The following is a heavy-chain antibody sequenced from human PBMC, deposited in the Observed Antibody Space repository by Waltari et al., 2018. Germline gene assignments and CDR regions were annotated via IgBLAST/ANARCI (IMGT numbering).Heavy chain of an antibody. D-gene: IGHD3-22*01. CDR2: IYHSGST. J-gene: IGHJ4*02. V-gene: IGHV4-59*01. CDR1: GGSISSYY. Sequence: QVQLQESGTGLVKPSEPLSLTCTVSGGSISSYYWSWIRQPPGKGLEWIGYIYHSGSTNDNPSLKSRVTISVDTSKNQCSLKLSSVTAADTAVYYCARGGWHYFDYWGQGTLVTVSS. CDR3: ARGGWHYFDY.